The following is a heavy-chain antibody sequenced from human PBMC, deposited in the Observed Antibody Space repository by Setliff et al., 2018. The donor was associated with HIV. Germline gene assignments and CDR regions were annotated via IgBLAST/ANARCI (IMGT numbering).Heavy chain of an antibody. CDR3: ASARIPTGGTSTSFDY. J-gene: IGHJ4*02. CDR1: GFTFKDFA. V-gene: IGHV3-30*03. Sequence: GGSLRLSCVASGFTFKDFAMYWVRQAPGKGLEWVSAISYDGSRIHYADSVKGRFTISRDNSKNTLYLQVNSLRPEDTAVYHCASARIPTGGTSTSFDYWGQGTLDTVSS. CDR2: ISYDGSRI. D-gene: IGHD1-1*01.